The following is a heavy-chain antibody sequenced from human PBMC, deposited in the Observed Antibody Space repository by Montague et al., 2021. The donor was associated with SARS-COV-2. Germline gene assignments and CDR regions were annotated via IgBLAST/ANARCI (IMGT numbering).Heavy chain of an antibody. CDR2: IYYSGST. V-gene: IGHV4-39*01. CDR1: GDSISSSSYF. D-gene: IGHD5-12*01. J-gene: IGHJ4*02. CDR3: ARHGTPGYGPFDG. Sequence: SETLSLTCSVSGDSISSSSYFWGWIRQPPGKGLEWIGSIYYSGSTFYNPSLKSRVTISVDTSKKQFSLKLTSVTAADTALYFCARHGTPGYGPFDGWGQGTRVAVSS.